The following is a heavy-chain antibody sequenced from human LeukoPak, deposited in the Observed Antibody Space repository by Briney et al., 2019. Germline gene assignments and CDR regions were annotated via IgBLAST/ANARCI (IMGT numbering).Heavy chain of an antibody. J-gene: IGHJ4*02. Sequence: PGGSLRLSCAASGFNFSSYWMSWVRQSPGKGLEWVANIKPDGSEKYYVDSVKGRFTISRDNARNALFLEMNSLRAEDTAVYYCARERMYSGSGSTFPYYDYWGQGTLVIVSS. V-gene: IGHV3-7*01. CDR3: ARERMYSGSGSTFPYYDY. CDR1: GFNFSSYW. D-gene: IGHD3-10*01. CDR2: IKPDGSEK.